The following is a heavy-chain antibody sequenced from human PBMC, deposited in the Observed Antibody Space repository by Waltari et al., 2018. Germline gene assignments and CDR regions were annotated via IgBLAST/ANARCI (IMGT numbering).Heavy chain of an antibody. D-gene: IGHD6-25*01. CDR2: ISSSSSYI. CDR3: ARGPRGRRALVEADNNYGLDV. Sequence: EVQLMESGGGLVKPGGSLRLSCADSGFTFSSYSMNWVRQAPGKGLERVSSISSSSSYIFYADSVKGRFTSSRDNAKNSLYLQMSSLRAEDTAVYYCARGPRGRRALVEADNNYGLDVWGQGTTVTVSS. V-gene: IGHV3-21*01. CDR1: GFTFSSYS. J-gene: IGHJ6*02.